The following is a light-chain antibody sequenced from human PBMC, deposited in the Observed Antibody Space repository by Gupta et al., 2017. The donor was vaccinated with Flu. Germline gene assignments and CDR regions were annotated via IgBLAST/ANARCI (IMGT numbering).Light chain of an antibody. Sequence: QSVLTPPPSVSGAPGHRVTISCTGSSYNIGAGYDVHCHPQLPGKDPPLLLSCNSKRPSGVHHRCFCGTNCDSASPVTIARHHEDDADDYCWQSDNSVRTHWVFGGGTKMTVL. V-gene: IGLV1-40*01. J-gene: IGLJ3*02. CDR1: SYNIGAGYD. CDR3: QSDNSVRTHWV. CDR2: CNS.